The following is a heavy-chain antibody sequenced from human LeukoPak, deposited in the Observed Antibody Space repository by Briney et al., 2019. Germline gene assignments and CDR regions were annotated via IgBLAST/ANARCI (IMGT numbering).Heavy chain of an antibody. Sequence: SETLSLTCAVSGGSISSGGYSWSWIRQPPGKGLEWIGYIYHSGSTYYNPSLKSRVTISVDRSKNQFSLKLSSVTAADTAVYYCARDVMVRGVISWFDPWGQGTLVTVSS. D-gene: IGHD3-10*01. CDR1: GGSISSGGYS. V-gene: IGHV4-30-2*01. CDR3: ARDVMVRGVISWFDP. J-gene: IGHJ5*02. CDR2: IYHSGST.